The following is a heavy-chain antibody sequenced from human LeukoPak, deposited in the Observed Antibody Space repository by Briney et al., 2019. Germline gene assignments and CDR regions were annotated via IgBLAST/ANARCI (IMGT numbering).Heavy chain of an antibody. CDR3: ARSLRGVILFFDY. CDR1: GGSISSYY. CDR2: IYYSGST. D-gene: IGHD3-10*01. V-gene: IGHV4-59*12. Sequence: SETLSLTCTVSGGSISSYYWSWIRQPPGKGLEWIGYIYYSGSTNYNPSLKSRVTISVDTSKNQFSLKLRSVTAADTAVYYCARSLRGVILFFDYWGQGTLVTVSS. J-gene: IGHJ4*02.